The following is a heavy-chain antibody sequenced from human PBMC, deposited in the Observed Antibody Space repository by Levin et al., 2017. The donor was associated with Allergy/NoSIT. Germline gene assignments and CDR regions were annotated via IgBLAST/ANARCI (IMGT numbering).Heavy chain of an antibody. J-gene: IGHJ5*02. CDR2: IYWDDDK. Sequence: ASGPTLVKPTQTLTLTCTFSGFSLSTSGVGVGWIRQPPGKALEWLALIYWDDDKRYSPSLKSRLTITKDTSKNQVVLTMTNMDPVDTATYYCAHSRDDILTGYYFLNPRKYNWFDPWGQGTLVTVSS. CDR3: AHSRDDILTGYYFLNPRKYNWFDP. D-gene: IGHD3-9*01. CDR1: GFSLSTSGVG. V-gene: IGHV2-5*02.